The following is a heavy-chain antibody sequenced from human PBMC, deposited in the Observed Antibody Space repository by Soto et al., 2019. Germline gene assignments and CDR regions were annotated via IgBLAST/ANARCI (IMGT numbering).Heavy chain of an antibody. CDR2: ISYDGSNK. CDR1: GFTFSSYG. V-gene: IGHV3-30*03. Sequence: GGSLRLSCAASGFTFSSYGMHWVRQAPGKGLEWVAVISYDGSNKYYADSVKGRFTISRDNSKNTLYLQMNSLRAEDTAVYYCARDVSTVVTPDAFDIWGQGTMVTVSS. CDR3: ARDVSTVVTPDAFDI. D-gene: IGHD4-17*01. J-gene: IGHJ3*02.